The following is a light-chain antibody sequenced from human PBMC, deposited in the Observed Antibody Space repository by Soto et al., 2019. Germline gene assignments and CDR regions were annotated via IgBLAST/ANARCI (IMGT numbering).Light chain of an antibody. V-gene: IGKV2-28*01. CDR2: LGS. CDR3: MQALQTPIT. Sequence: DIVMIQSPLSLPVTPGEPASISCRSSQSLLHSNGYKYLDWYLQKPGQSPQLXXYLGSNRASGVPDRFSVSGSGTDFTLKISRVQAEDVGVYYCMQALQTPITFCQGTRLEIK. J-gene: IGKJ5*01. CDR1: QSLLHSNGYKY.